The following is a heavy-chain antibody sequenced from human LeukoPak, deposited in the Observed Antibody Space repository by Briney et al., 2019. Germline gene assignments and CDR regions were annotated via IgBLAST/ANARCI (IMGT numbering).Heavy chain of an antibody. V-gene: IGHV3-23*01. CDR1: GFTFSSYA. Sequence: PGGSLRLSCAASGFTFSSYAMSWVRQAPGKGLEWVSAISGSGGSTYYADSVKGRFTISRDNSKNTLYLQMNGLRAEDTAVYYCAKVSGLAARSKRNTLNWFDPWGQGTLVTVSS. J-gene: IGHJ5*02. D-gene: IGHD6-6*01. CDR3: AKVSGLAARSKRNTLNWFDP. CDR2: ISGSGGST.